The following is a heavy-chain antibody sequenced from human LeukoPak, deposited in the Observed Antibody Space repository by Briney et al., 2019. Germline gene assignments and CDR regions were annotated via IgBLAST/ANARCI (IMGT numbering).Heavy chain of an antibody. D-gene: IGHD3-10*01. V-gene: IGHV4-38-2*02. Sequence: TPSETLSLTCTVSGYSISSGYYWGWIRQPPGQGLEWIGSIYQSGNTYYNLSLKSRVTLSVDTSRNQFSLKLSSVTAADTAVYYCARDRSGDYDYWGQGTLVTVSS. CDR3: ARDRSGDYDY. J-gene: IGHJ4*02. CDR2: IYQSGNT. CDR1: GYSISSGYY.